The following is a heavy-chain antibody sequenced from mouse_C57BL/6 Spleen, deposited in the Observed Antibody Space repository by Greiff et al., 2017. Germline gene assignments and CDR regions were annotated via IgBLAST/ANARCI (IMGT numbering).Heavy chain of an antibody. CDR2: IDPSDSYT. CDR3: ARGYDGYY. V-gene: IGHV1-69*01. Sequence: QVQLQQPGAELVMPGASVKLSCKASGYTFTSYWMHWVKQRPGQGLEWIGEIDPSDSYTNYNQKFKGKSTLTVDKSSSTAYMQLSSLTSEDSAVYYCARGYDGYYWGQGTTLTASS. D-gene: IGHD2-3*01. J-gene: IGHJ2*01. CDR1: GYTFTSYW.